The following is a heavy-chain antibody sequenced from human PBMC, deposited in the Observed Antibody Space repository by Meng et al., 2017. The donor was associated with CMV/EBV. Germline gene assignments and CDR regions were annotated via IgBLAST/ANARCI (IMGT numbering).Heavy chain of an antibody. CDR2: IYYSGST. CDR1: GGSISSYY. CDR3: ARGVSYGSFYYYGMDV. J-gene: IGHJ6*02. D-gene: IGHD5-18*01. Sequence: GSLRLSCTVSGGSISSYYWSWIRQPPGKGLEWIGYIYYSGSTNYNPSLKSRVTISVDTSKNQFSLKLSSVTAADTAVYYCARGVSYGSFYYYGMDVWGQETTVTVSS. V-gene: IGHV4-59*01.